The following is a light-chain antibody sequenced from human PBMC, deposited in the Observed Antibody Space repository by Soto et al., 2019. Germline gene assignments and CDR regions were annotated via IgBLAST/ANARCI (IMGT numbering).Light chain of an antibody. CDR1: QSVRRY. V-gene: IGKV1-39*01. CDR3: HQTSNIPFT. CDR2: ATS. J-gene: IGKJ4*01. Sequence: DIQMTQSPSSLSASVGDRVTITCRASQSVRRYLNWYQQKQGKAPKLLIYATSSLQSGVPSRFSGSGSGADFTLTISSLQPEDCATYYGHQTSNIPFTFGGGTKVE.